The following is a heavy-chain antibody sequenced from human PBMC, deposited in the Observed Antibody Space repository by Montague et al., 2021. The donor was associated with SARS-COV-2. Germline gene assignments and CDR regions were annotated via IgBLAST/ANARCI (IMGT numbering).Heavy chain of an antibody. CDR2: IYYTGNT. Sequence: SETLSLTCTVSGGSITNNIDDWAWIRQPPGKGLEWIGGIYYTGNTYYXPSLKSRVTISVVTSKNHFTLKLSSVTAAETAVYYCARLKRYFDSSGSPSAFDFWGQGTKVTVSS. J-gene: IGHJ3*01. CDR1: GGSITNNIDD. V-gene: IGHV4-39*02. D-gene: IGHD3-22*01. CDR3: ARLKRYFDSSGSPSAFDF.